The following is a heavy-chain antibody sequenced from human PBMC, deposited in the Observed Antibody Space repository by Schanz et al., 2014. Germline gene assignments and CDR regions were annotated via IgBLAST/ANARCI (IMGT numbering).Heavy chain of an antibody. J-gene: IGHJ3*01. D-gene: IGHD3-16*01. CDR1: GITFSGYS. CDR3: ARDYEGALSSPRHDAFDV. CDR2: ISGSSSTK. Sequence: EVQLVESGGGLAQPGGSLRLSCAASGITFSGYSMNWVRQAPGKGLEWVSYISGSSSTKYYADSVKGRFTISRDNGKKFLYLKMNSVRAEDPAVDFCARDYEGALSSPRHDAFDVWGQGTVVTVSS. V-gene: IGHV3-48*01.